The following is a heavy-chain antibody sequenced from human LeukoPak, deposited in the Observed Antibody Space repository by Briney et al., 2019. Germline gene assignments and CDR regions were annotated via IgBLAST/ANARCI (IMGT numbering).Heavy chain of an antibody. CDR3: AREAMAIAAAGNYYYYGIDV. CDR2: INPNSGGT. V-gene: IGHV1-2*02. Sequence: ASVKVSCKASGYTFTGYYMHWVRQAPGQGLEWMGWINPNSGGTNYAQKFQGRVTMTRDTSISTAYMELSRLRSDDTAVYYCAREAMAIAAAGNYYYYGIDVWGQGTTVTVSS. CDR1: GYTFTGYY. J-gene: IGHJ6*02. D-gene: IGHD6-13*01.